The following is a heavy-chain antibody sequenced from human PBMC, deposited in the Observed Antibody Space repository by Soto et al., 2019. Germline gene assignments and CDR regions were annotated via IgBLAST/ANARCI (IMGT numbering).Heavy chain of an antibody. CDR1: GGSISSGDYY. CDR2: IYYSGST. Sequence: QVQLQESGPGLVKPSQTLSLTCTVSGGSISSGDYYWSWIRQPPGKGLEWIGYIYYSGSTYYNPALKSRVTISVDTSKNQFSLKLSSVTAADTAVYYCASDIAPVLELAESPYDYYGMDVWGQGTTVTVSS. V-gene: IGHV4-30-4*01. J-gene: IGHJ6*02. D-gene: IGHD6-13*01. CDR3: ASDIAPVLELAESPYDYYGMDV.